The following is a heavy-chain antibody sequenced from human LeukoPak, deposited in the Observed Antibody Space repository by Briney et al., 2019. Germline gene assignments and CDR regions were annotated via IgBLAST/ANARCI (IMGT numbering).Heavy chain of an antibody. CDR2: ISSSGSTI. CDR3: ARVHYNTAMVDIDY. V-gene: IGHV3-48*03. CDR1: GFTFSSYE. D-gene: IGHD5-18*01. J-gene: IGHJ4*02. Sequence: GGSLRLSCAASGFTFSSYEMHWVRQAPGKGLEWISYISSSGSTIYYADSVKGRFTISRDNGKNSLYLQMNSLRAEDTAVYYCARVHYNTAMVDIDYWGQGTLVTVSA.